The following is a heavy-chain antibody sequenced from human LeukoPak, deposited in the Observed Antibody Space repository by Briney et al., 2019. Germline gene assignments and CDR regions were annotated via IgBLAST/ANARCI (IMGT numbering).Heavy chain of an antibody. CDR3: ASTLGGISY. J-gene: IGHJ4*02. CDR2: ISAYNGNT. D-gene: IGHD2/OR15-2a*01. V-gene: IGHV1-18*04. Sequence: ASVKVSCKASGYTFTGYYMHWVRQAPGQGLEWMGWISAYNGNTNYAQKLQGRVTMTTDTSTSTAYMELRSLRSDDTAVYYCASTLGGISYWGQGTLVTVSS. CDR1: GYTFTGYY.